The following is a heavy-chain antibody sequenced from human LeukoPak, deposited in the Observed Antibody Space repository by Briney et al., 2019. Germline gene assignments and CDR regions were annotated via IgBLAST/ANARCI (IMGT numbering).Heavy chain of an antibody. CDR1: GFTFRIYG. Sequence: GGSLRVSCVASGFTFRIYGMAWVRQAPGKGLEWVSSISSSSSYIYYADSVKGRFTISRDNAKNSLYLQMNSLRAEDTAVYYCASRSGDFDYWGQGTLVTVSS. CDR2: ISSSSSYI. V-gene: IGHV3-21*01. J-gene: IGHJ4*02. CDR3: ASRSGDFDY. D-gene: IGHD7-27*01.